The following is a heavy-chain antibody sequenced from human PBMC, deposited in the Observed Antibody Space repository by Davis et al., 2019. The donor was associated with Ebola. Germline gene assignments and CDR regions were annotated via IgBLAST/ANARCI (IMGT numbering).Heavy chain of an antibody. J-gene: IGHJ4*02. CDR1: GVSISRHY. Sequence: PSETLSPTCTASGVSISRHYWSWIRQPPGKSMEWFGSIYYTGSAYYNSSLASRATTSVDTSKNQFSLKLPSVTAADTAMYYCSERGSSVWGQGTLVTVSS. CDR3: SERGSSV. D-gene: IGHD3-10*01. V-gene: IGHV4-59*03. CDR2: IYYTGSA.